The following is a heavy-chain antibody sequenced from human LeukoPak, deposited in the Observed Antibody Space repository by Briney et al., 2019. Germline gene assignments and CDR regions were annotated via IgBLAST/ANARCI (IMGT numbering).Heavy chain of an antibody. CDR1: GFTFSDYV. CDR2: ITGKAYGGTT. CDR3: SRGSPGVY. Sequence: PGGSLRLSCAASGFTFSDYVMSWFRQAPGKGLEWVGFITGKAYGGTTQYAASVKGRFTISRDDSKSIAYLQMSSLKIEDTAVYYCSRGSPGVYWGQGTLVTVSS. D-gene: IGHD7-27*01. V-gene: IGHV3-49*03. J-gene: IGHJ4*02.